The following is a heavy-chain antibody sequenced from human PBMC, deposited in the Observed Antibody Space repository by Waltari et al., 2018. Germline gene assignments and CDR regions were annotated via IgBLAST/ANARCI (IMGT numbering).Heavy chain of an antibody. Sequence: QVQLVQSGAEVKKPGSSVKVSCKASGGTFSSYAISWVRQAPGQGLEWMGRIIPIFGTANYAQKFQGRVTITADKSTSTAYMELSSLRSEDTAVYYCARDWGIAVAVQGYYFDYWGQGTLVTVSS. CDR2: IIPIFGTA. V-gene: IGHV1-69*13. CDR3: ARDWGIAVAVQGYYFDY. D-gene: IGHD6-19*01. CDR1: GGTFSSYA. J-gene: IGHJ4*02.